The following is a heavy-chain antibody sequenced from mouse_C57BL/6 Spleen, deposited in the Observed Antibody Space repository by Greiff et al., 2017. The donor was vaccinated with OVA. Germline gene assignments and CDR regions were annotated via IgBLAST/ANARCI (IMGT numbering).Heavy chain of an antibody. J-gene: IGHJ1*03. CDR1: GYSFTSYY. CDR3: ASYYGSSHWYFDV. V-gene: IGHV1-66*01. CDR2: IYPGSGNT. Sequence: QVQLKESGPELVKPGASVKISCKASGYSFTSYYIHWVKQRPGQGLEGIGWIYPGSGNTKYNEKFKGKATLTADTSSSTAYMQLSSLTSEDSAVYYCASYYGSSHWYFDVWGTGTTVTVSS. D-gene: IGHD1-1*01.